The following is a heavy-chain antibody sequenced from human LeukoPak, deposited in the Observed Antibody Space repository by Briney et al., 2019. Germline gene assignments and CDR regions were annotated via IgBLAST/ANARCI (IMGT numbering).Heavy chain of an antibody. D-gene: IGHD4-17*01. CDR2: VKQDGSED. CDR3: ARNGDYDPYYYYYGMDV. CDR1: GFSFSTYW. V-gene: IGHV3-7*01. J-gene: IGHJ6*02. Sequence: GGSLRLSCAASGFSFSTYWMTWVRQAPGKGLEWVANVKQDGSEDYYVDSVKGRFTISRDNAENSLHLQMNSLRVEDTAVYYCARNGDYDPYYYYYGMDVWGQGTTVTVSS.